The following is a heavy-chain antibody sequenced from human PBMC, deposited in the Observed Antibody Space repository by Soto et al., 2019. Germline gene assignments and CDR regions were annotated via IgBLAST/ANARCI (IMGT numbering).Heavy chain of an antibody. Sequence: PSETLSLTCTVSGGSVSSGSYYWSWIRQPPGKGLEWIGYIYYSGSTNYNPSLKSRVTISVDTSKNQFSLKLSSVTAADTAVYYCARGPSSSPFDYWGQGTLVTVSS. CDR3: ARGPSSSPFDY. D-gene: IGHD6-6*01. CDR1: GGSVSSGSYY. V-gene: IGHV4-61*01. J-gene: IGHJ4*02. CDR2: IYYSGST.